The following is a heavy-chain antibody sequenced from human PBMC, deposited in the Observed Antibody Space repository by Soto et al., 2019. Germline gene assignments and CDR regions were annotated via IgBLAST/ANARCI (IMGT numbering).Heavy chain of an antibody. V-gene: IGHV1-2*02. CDR3: ARGRTIVSPGN. J-gene: IGHJ4*02. CDR2: FNPNSGGT. CDR1: GYTFTGYQ. D-gene: IGHD2-21*01. Sequence: APVKVSCKASGYTFTGYQMHWVRQAPGQGLEWMGWFNPNSGGTNYAQKFQGRVTMTGDTSISTAYMELNRLTSDDTAVYFCARGRTIVSPGNWGQGTLVTVSS.